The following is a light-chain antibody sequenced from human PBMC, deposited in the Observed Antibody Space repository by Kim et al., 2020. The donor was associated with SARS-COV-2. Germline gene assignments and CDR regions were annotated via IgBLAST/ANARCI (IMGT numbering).Light chain of an antibody. CDR1: SSDVGRYNY. J-gene: IGLJ3*02. CDR2: EVT. V-gene: IGLV2-8*01. CDR3: SSYAGSDNLV. Sequence: QSVTISCTGTSSDVGRYNYVSWDQQHPGKAPQLMIYEVTKRPSGVPDRFSGSKSGNTASLTVSGLQAEDEADYYCSSYAGSDNLVFGGGTQLTVL.